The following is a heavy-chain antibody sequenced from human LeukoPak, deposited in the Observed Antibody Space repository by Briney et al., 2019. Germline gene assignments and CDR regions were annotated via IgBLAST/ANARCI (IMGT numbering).Heavy chain of an antibody. J-gene: IGHJ5*02. CDR3: AGDERRGSYGHWFDP. CDR2: ISGYNGHT. CDR1: GYTLSSYA. Sequence: ASVKVSCKASGYTLSSYAINWVRQAPGQGLEWMGWISGYNGHTNYARKFQGRVTMTTDTSTTTAYMELRSLRSDDTAVYYCAGDERRGSYGHWFDPWGQGTLVTVSS. D-gene: IGHD3-16*01. V-gene: IGHV1-18*01.